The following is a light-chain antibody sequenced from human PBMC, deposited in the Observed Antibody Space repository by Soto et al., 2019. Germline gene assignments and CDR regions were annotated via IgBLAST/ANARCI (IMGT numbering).Light chain of an antibody. CDR3: QQYDTWPGT. CDR1: QSVSRY. Sequence: DIQLPPYPSTLSASVAAGXGTXWRASQSVSRYLAWYQQKPGQAPRLLIYGASARASGVPDRFSGGGSGAEYTLTIRSLQSEDFAVYYCQQYDTWPGTFGPGTKVDIK. CDR2: GAS. J-gene: IGKJ1*01. V-gene: IGKV1-5*01.